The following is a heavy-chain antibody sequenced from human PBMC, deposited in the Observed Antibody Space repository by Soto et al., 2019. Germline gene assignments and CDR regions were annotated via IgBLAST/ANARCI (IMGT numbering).Heavy chain of an antibody. Sequence: EVQLVESGGGLVQPGGSLRLSCAASGFTFSNYVMNWVRQAPGKGLEWVSYIATTSTTMYYADSVKGRFTISRDNAKNSLYLQMNSLRAEDTAVYYCVRASGSSQGYWGQGTLVTVSS. CDR1: GFTFSNYV. CDR2: IATTSTTM. CDR3: VRASGSSQGY. J-gene: IGHJ4*02. V-gene: IGHV3-48*03.